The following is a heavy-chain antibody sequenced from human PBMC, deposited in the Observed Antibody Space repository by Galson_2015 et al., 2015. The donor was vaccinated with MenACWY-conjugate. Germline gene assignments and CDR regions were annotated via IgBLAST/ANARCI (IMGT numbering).Heavy chain of an antibody. D-gene: IGHD3-22*01. CDR1: GFTFSRYA. CDR3: ARDAESRDIRGYYSNLFDF. V-gene: IGHV3-30*04. J-gene: IGHJ4*02. CDR2: ISYDGNKN. Sequence: SLRLSCAASGFTFSRYAMHWVRQAPGKGLDWVAVISYDGNKNYYAASVKGRFTISRDNSKNTVYLHMNTLRAEDTAVYYCARDAESRDIRGYYSNLFDFWGRGTRVIVSS.